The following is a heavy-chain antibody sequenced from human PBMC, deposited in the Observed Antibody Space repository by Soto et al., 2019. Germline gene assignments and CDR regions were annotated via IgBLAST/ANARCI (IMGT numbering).Heavy chain of an antibody. Sequence: ASPKVPCPPSGYTFSSYCMSWVPKSPGQGLELVRGSCVYNRNPNYAQKLQGRVTMTTETCTSTAYMELRSLRSDDTAVYYCARGQGELLWFGEPEYFQQWC. CDR1: GYTFSSYC. D-gene: IGHD3-10*01. V-gene: IGHV1-18*04. J-gene: IGHJ1*01. CDR2: SCVYNRNP. CDR3: ARGQGELLWFGEPEYFQQ.